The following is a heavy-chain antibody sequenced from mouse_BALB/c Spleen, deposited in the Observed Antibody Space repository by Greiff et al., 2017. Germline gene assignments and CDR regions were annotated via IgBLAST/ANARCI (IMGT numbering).Heavy chain of an antibody. Sequence: VQLQQSGPELVKPGASVKMSCKASGYTFTSYYIHWVKQRPGQGLEWIGWIYPGDGSTKYNEKFKGKTTLTADKSSSTAYMLLSSLTSEDSAIYFGARQGATVSSCYFDYWGQGTTLTVSS. D-gene: IGHD1-1*01. J-gene: IGHJ2*01. CDR1: GYTFTSYY. CDR2: IYPGDGST. CDR3: ARQGATVSSCYFDY. V-gene: IGHV1S56*01.